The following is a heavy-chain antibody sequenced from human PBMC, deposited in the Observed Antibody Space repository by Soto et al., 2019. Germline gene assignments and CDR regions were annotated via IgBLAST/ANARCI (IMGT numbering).Heavy chain of an antibody. CDR3: GRDLYQSVFYYGMDV. Sequence: QVQLMQSGAEVKKPGASVKVSCKASGYTFTSYGISWVRQAPGQGLEWMGWISTYNGNTNYAQKLQGSGTMTTDTSTSTAYMELRSLRSDDTAVYYCGRDLYQSVFYYGMDVWGQGTPVTVSS. CDR2: ISTYNGNT. V-gene: IGHV1-18*01. D-gene: IGHD2-2*01. CDR1: GYTFTSYG. J-gene: IGHJ6*02.